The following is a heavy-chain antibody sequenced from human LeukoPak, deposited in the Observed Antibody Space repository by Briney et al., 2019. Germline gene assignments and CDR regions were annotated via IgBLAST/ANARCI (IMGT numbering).Heavy chain of an antibody. CDR3: ARERSGSYYPYFDY. CDR2: IYYSGST. J-gene: IGHJ4*02. CDR1: VDSISSGDYY. D-gene: IGHD3-10*01. Sequence: SETLSLTCTVSVDSISSGDYYWSWVRQPPGKGLEWIGYIYYSGSTYYNPSLKSRVTISVATSKNQFSLKLSSVTAADTAVYYCARERSGSYYPYFDYWGQGTLVTVFS. V-gene: IGHV4-30-4*08.